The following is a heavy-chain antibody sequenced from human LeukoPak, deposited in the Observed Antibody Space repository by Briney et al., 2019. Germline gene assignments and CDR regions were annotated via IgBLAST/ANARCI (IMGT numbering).Heavy chain of an antibody. CDR2: INHSGST. J-gene: IGHJ4*02. CDR3: ARGGNPGPTGDYFDY. CDR1: GGSFSGYY. Sequence: PSETLSLTCAVYGGSFSGYYWSWIRQPPGKGLEWIGEINHSGSTNYNPSLKSRVTISVDTTKNQFSLKLSSVTAADTAVYYCARGGNPGPTGDYFDYWGQGTLVTVSS. V-gene: IGHV4-34*01.